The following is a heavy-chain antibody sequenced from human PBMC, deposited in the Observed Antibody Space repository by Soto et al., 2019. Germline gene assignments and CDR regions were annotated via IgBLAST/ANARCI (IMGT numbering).Heavy chain of an antibody. CDR3: ARDCSSTRCYFGL. D-gene: IGHD2-2*01. V-gene: IGHV6-1*01. J-gene: IGHJ4*02. Sequence: SQTLSRTCAISGGSVSSNSAAWNWIRQSPSRGLEGLGRTYYRSKWYNDYAVSVKSRITINPDTSNNQFSLQLNAVTPEDSAVYYCARDCSSTRCYFGLWGQGTLVTVSS. CDR1: GGSVSSNSAA. CDR2: TYYRSKWYN.